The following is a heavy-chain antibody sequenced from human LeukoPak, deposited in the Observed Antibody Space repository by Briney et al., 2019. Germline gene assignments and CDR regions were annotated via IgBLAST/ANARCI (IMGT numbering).Heavy chain of an antibody. Sequence: SETLSLTCAVSGGSISSSSYYWGWIRQPPGKGLEWIGSIYYSGSTYYNPSLKSRVTISVDTSKNQFSLKLSSVTAADTAVYYCARATLYHPPDYWGQGTLVTVSS. CDR3: ARATLYHPPDY. V-gene: IGHV4-39*07. CDR1: GGSISSSSYY. J-gene: IGHJ4*02. D-gene: IGHD2-2*02. CDR2: IYYSGST.